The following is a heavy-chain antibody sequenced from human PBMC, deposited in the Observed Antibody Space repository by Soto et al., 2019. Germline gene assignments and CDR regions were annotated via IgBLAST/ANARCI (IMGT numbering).Heavy chain of an antibody. V-gene: IGHV3-74*01. CDR3: ARGPRVSSTGTGAH. CDR1: GFTFSAYW. D-gene: IGHD1-1*01. CDR2: ISHDGSTA. J-gene: IGHJ4*02. Sequence: PGGSLRLSCSVSGFTFSAYWMHWVRQVPGKGLTWVSRISHDGSTATYADSVKGRFVISRDNAKNSLYLEMNTLRADDSGLYYCARGPRVSSTGTGAHWGRGALVTVSS.